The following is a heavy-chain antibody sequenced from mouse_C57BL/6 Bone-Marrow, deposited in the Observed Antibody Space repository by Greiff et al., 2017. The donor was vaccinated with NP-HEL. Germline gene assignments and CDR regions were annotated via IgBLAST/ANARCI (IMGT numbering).Heavy chain of an antibody. D-gene: IGHD1-1*01. CDR3: ARSDYYGSSYVDY. Sequence: EVKLMESGPVLVKPGASVKMSCKASGYTFTDYYMNWVKQSHGKSLEWIGVINPYNGGTSYNQKFKGKATLTVDKSSSTASMELNSLTAEDSAVYYCARSDYYGSSYVDYWGQGTTLTVSS. J-gene: IGHJ2*01. V-gene: IGHV1-19*01. CDR1: GYTFTDYY. CDR2: INPYNGGT.